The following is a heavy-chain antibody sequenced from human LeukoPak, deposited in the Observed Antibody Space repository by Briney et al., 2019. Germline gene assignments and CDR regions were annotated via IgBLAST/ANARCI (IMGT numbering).Heavy chain of an antibody. Sequence: SETLSLTCAVSGGPVTSDYWSWIRQPAGKGLEWIGRFHPSGSVAYNPSLQSRVTVSVDASKNHFSLQMKSVTAADTAVYYCARQPPGSGENWFDLWGQGTLVTVSS. J-gene: IGHJ5*02. CDR1: GGPVTSDY. D-gene: IGHD3-10*01. CDR3: ARQPPGSGENWFDL. V-gene: IGHV4-4*07. CDR2: FHPSGSV.